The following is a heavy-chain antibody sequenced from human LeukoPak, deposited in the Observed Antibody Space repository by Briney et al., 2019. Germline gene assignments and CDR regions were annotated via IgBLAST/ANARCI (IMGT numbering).Heavy chain of an antibody. V-gene: IGHV3-30*02. CDR3: AKGIVLMVYAISGDAFDI. Sequence: QPGGSLRLSCAASGFTFSSYGMHWVRQAPGKGLEWVAFIRYDGSNKYYADSVKGRFTISRDKSKNTLYLQMNSLRAEDTAVYYCAKGIVLMVYAISGDAFDIWGQGTMVTVSS. D-gene: IGHD2-8*01. J-gene: IGHJ3*02. CDR1: GFTFSSYG. CDR2: IRYDGSNK.